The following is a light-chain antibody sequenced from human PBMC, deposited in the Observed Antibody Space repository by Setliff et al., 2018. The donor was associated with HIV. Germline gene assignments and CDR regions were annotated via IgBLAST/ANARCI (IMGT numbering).Light chain of an antibody. J-gene: IGLJ1*01. Sequence: QSVLTQPASVSGSPGQSITISCTGTSSDVGAYDHVSWYQQHPGKAPKLLIHDVSNRPSGVPNRFSGSKSCNTASLTISGLQAEDEADYYCSAFTSRSTPYVFGTGTKVTV. CDR3: SAFTSRSTPYV. V-gene: IGLV2-14*03. CDR2: DVS. CDR1: SSDVGAYDH.